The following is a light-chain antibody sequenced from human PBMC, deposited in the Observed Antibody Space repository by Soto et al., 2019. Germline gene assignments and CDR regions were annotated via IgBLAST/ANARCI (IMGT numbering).Light chain of an antibody. CDR1: ERIWSC. J-gene: IGKJ1*01. V-gene: IGKV1-5*03. Sequence: DIQMAEYPSILSASAGDRVTVTCRARERIWSCVAWYQQKPGKAPNLVIYKASHLENGVRSRFSGSGSGTEFTLTISSLQPGDVATYYCQHYNTSPWTFGQGTKVDIK. CDR3: QHYNTSPWT. CDR2: KAS.